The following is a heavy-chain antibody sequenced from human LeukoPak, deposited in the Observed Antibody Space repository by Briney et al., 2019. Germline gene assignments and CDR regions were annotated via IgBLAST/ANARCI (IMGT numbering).Heavy chain of an antibody. V-gene: IGHV3-23*01. CDR2: INIRADET. Sequence: GGSLRLSCAASGFTFINYGMAWFRQAPGKGLEWVSTINIRADETHYADSVKGRFTISRDNSKSTLAPQMTSLRVDDTAVYYCERDPSEYEYNRGWYRDFWGQGSQVIVSS. CDR1: GFTFINYG. CDR3: ERDPSEYEYNRGWYRDF. D-gene: IGHD6-19*01. J-gene: IGHJ4*02.